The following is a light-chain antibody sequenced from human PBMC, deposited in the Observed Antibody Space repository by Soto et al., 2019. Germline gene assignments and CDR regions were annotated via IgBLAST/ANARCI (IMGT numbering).Light chain of an antibody. J-gene: IGKJ1*01. CDR1: QSISSN. Sequence: ETVMTQSPATLSVSPGERATLSCRASQSISSNLAWFQQKPGQAPRLLIYDASTMATGFPARFSGSGSGTEFTLTISSLQSEDFAVYYCQQYNNWPQTFGQGTKVDIK. CDR2: DAS. V-gene: IGKV3-15*01. CDR3: QQYNNWPQT.